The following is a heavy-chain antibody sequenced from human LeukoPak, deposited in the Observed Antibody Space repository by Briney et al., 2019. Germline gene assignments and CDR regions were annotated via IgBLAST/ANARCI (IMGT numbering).Heavy chain of an antibody. Sequence: ASVKVSCKASGYTFTTYYMHWVRQAPGQGLEWMGWINPNSGGTNYAQNFQGRVTVTRDTSISTAYMELSSLRSEDTAVYYCARGRYYDFWSGYRTFDLWGQGTLVTVSS. CDR1: GYTFTTYY. V-gene: IGHV1-2*02. CDR2: INPNSGGT. CDR3: ARGRYYDFWSGYRTFDL. J-gene: IGHJ5*02. D-gene: IGHD3-3*01.